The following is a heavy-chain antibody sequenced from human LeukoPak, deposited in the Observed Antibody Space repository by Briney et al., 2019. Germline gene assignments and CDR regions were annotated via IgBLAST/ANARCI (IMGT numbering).Heavy chain of an antibody. J-gene: IGHJ4*02. V-gene: IGHV3-33*01. CDR1: GFTFSSYA. CDR2: VWHDGSNK. Sequence: GGSLRHSRTAPGFTFSSYAIHWLRHAPGGGVEWVALVWHDGSNKYYADSVKGRFTISRDNSKNTVYLQMNSLRAADTAVYYCARELFGSGSCPDYWGQGTLVTVSS. D-gene: IGHD3-10*01. CDR3: ARELFGSGSCPDY.